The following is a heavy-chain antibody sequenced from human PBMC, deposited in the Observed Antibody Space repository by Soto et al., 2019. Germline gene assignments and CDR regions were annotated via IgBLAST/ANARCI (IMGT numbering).Heavy chain of an antibody. D-gene: IGHD2-15*01. Sequence: PSETLSLTCAVSGDSISSGGYSWSWVRQPPGKGLEWIGYMYPGGSTSYNPSLKSRVTISVDRSKNQFSLKLSSVTAADTAVYYCARGAGWYPDWGQGTLVTVSS. V-gene: IGHV4-30-2*01. CDR3: ARGAGWYPD. CDR2: MYPGGST. J-gene: IGHJ4*02. CDR1: GDSISSGGYS.